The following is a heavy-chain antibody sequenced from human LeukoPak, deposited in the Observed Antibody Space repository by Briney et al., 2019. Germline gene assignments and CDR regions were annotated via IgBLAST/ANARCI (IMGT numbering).Heavy chain of an antibody. CDR3: ARDLYRIVVVPHYFDY. J-gene: IGHJ4*02. D-gene: IGHD3-22*01. V-gene: IGHV3-7*01. Sequence: GGSLRLSCAASGFTFSSSWMSWVRQAPGKGLEWVANIQQDGSDKYYVDSVKGRFTISRDNAKNSLYLQMNSLSAEDTAVYYCARDLYRIVVVPHYFDYWGQGTLVTVSS. CDR1: GFTFSSSW. CDR2: IQQDGSDK.